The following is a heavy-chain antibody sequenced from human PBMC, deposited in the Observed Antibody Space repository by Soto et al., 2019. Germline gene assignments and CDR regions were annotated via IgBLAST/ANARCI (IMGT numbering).Heavy chain of an antibody. CDR3: ARDPVTAD. CDR2: IKGDGSDP. Sequence: GGSLRLSCAASGFTLNNYYLSWVRQAPGKGLEWVGNIKGDGSDPHYVDSVKSRFTISRDNAENSIYLQMNSLKAEDTAMYYCARDPVTADWGQGTLVTVSS. CDR1: GFTLNNYY. V-gene: IGHV3-7*03. J-gene: IGHJ4*02.